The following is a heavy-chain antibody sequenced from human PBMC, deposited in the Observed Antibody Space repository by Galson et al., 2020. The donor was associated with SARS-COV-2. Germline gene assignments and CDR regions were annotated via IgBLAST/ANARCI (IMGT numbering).Heavy chain of an antibody. Sequence: PSETLSLTCTVSGGSVSSGSYYWSWIRQPPGKGLEWIGYIYFSGSTNYNPSLKSRVTISVDTSKNQFSLKLSSVTAADTAVYYCARVSGTYSYWYVDLWGRGTLVTVSS. D-gene: IGHD1-26*01. V-gene: IGHV4-61*01. J-gene: IGHJ2*01. CDR3: ARVSGTYSYWYVDL. CDR2: IYFSGST. CDR1: GGSVSSGSYY.